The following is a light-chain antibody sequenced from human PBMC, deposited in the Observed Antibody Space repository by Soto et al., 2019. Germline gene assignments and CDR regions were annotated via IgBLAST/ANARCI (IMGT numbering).Light chain of an antibody. CDR2: DVS. J-gene: IGKJ4*01. CDR3: QQFGAPLT. Sequence: EIVLTQSPATLSLSPGERATLSCGASQSVGINYLAWYQQKPGLAPRLLMYDVSKRFTGTPDRFSGSGSGTDFTLTITRLEPEDSAVYYCQQFGAPLTFGGGTKVEIK. CDR1: QSVGINY. V-gene: IGKV3D-20*01.